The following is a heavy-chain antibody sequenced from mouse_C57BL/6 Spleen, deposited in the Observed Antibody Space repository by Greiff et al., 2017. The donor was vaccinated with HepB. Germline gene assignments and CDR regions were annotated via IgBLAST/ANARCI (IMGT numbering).Heavy chain of an antibody. CDR2: IDPSDSYT. CDR1: GYTFTSYW. D-gene: IGHD1-1*01. V-gene: IGHV1-69*01. Sequence: QVQLQQPGAELVMPGASVKLSCKASGYTFTSYWMHWVKQRPGQGLEWIGEIDPSDSYTTYNQKFKGKSTLTVDKSSSTAYMQLSSLTSEDSAVYYCARGSGSSRYAMDYWGQGTSVTVSS. CDR3: ARGSGSSRYAMDY. J-gene: IGHJ4*01.